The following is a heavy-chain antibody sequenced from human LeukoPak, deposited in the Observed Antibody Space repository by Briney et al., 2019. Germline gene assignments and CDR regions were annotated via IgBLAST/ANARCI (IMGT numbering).Heavy chain of an antibody. J-gene: IGHJ4*02. CDR3: ARELVDLFD. D-gene: IGHD3-9*01. CDR2: INPNSGGT. CDR1: GYTFTGYY. Sequence: ASVNASCKASGYTFTGYYMHWVRQAPGHGLEWMGWINPNSGGTNYAQKFQGRVTMTTGPSTRPAYMELSRLRSEDTAVYYCARELVDLFDWGRGTLVTVSS. V-gene: IGHV1-2*02.